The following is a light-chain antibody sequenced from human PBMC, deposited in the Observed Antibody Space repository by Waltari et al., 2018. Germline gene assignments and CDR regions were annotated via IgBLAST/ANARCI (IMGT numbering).Light chain of an antibody. CDR3: CSYAGSGTYV. Sequence: QSALTQPASVSGTPGQSITISCTGTNSDVGNYNLVSWYQHHPGEAPKLMICEVIKRPPGVSNRFSGSKSDNTAALTISGLQAEDEADYYCCSYAGSGTYVFGTGTKVTVL. V-gene: IGLV2-23*02. J-gene: IGLJ1*01. CDR1: NSDVGNYNL. CDR2: EVI.